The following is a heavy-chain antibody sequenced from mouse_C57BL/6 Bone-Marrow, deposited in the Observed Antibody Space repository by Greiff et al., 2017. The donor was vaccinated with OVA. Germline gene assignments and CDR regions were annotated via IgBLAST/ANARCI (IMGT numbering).Heavy chain of an antibody. CDR1: GFTFSSYG. Sequence: EVKLVESGGGLVKPGGSLKLSCAASGFTFSSYGMSWVRQTPDKRLEWVATISSGGSYTYYPDSVKGRFTISRDNAKNTLYLQMSSLKSEDTAMYYCARQRFTTVVADAMDYWGQGTSVTVSS. V-gene: IGHV5-6*03. D-gene: IGHD1-1*01. CDR2: ISSGGSYT. CDR3: ARQRFTTVVADAMDY. J-gene: IGHJ4*01.